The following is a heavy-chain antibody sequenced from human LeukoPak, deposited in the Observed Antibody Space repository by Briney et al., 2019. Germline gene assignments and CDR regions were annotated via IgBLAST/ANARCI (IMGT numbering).Heavy chain of an antibody. Sequence: PSETLSLNCTVSGGSISSYYWSWIRQPRGKGLEWIAYISDIGSINYNPSLKSRVTISLDTSKNQFSLKLSSVTAADTAVYYCAGHHPRNTVDFWGQGTLVTVSS. D-gene: IGHD2/OR15-2a*01. J-gene: IGHJ4*02. CDR2: ISDIGSI. CDR1: GGSISSYY. V-gene: IGHV4-59*08. CDR3: AGHHPRNTVDF.